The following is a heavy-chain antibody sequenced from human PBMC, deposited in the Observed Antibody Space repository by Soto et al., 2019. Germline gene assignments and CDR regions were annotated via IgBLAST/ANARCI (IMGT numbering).Heavy chain of an antibody. V-gene: IGHV1-8*01. CDR3: ARAQRYCSSTSCYYYMDV. Sequence: ASVKVSCKASGYTFTSYDINWVRQATGQGLEWMGWMNPNSGNTGYAQKFQGRVTMTRNTSISTAYMELSSLRSEDTAVYYCARAQRYCSSTSCYYYMDVWGKGTTVTVSS. CDR2: MNPNSGNT. J-gene: IGHJ6*03. D-gene: IGHD2-2*01. CDR1: GYTFTSYD.